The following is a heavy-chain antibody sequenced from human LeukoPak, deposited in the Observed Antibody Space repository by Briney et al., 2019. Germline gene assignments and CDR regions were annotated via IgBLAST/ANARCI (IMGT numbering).Heavy chain of an antibody. D-gene: IGHD4-11*01. V-gene: IGHV3-30*02. J-gene: IGHJ4*02. Sequence: PGGSLRLSCAASGFTFSSYGMHWVRQAPGKGLEWVAFIRYDGSNKYYADSVKGRFTISRDNSKNTLYLQMNSLRAEDTAVYYCANIYDYSNYFPFDYWGQGTLVTVSS. CDR2: IRYDGSNK. CDR3: ANIYDYSNYFPFDY. CDR1: GFTFSSYG.